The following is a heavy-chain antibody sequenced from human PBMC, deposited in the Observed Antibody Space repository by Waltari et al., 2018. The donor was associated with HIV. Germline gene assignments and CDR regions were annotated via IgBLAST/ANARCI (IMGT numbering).Heavy chain of an antibody. Sequence: EVQLVESGGGLVKPGGSLRLSCAASGFTFNNAWMNWVRQAPGKGLEGVGRIKRKTDGGTTDYAAPVKGRFTISRDDSKNTVNLQMNSLKAEDTAVYFCRSGIVRTTDYWGQGTLVTVSS. V-gene: IGHV3-15*01. CDR1: GFTFNNAW. CDR3: RSGIVRTTDY. D-gene: IGHD1-26*01. J-gene: IGHJ4*02. CDR2: IKRKTDGGTT.